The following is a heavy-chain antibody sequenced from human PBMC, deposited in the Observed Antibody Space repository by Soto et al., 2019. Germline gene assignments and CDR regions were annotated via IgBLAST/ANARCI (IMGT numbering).Heavy chain of an antibody. CDR2: INPTGGST. CDR1: GYTFTNYY. D-gene: IGHD6-19*01. V-gene: IGHV1-46*01. CDR3: ARESQSSGWSWFDY. Sequence: QVQLVQSGAEVKKPGASVKVSCKASGYTFTNYYIHWVRQAPRQGLEWMGMINPTGGSTSYTRRFQGRGTLTRDTSTSTVYMELSSLRSEDTAVYYCARESQSSGWSWFDYWGQGTLVTVSS. J-gene: IGHJ4*02.